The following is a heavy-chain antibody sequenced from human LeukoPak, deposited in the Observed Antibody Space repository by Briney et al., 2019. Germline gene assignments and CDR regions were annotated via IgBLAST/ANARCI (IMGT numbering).Heavy chain of an antibody. Sequence: PGRSLRLSCAASGFTFSSYATRCVRQAPGKGLEWVAVISYDGSNKYYADSVKGRFTISRDNSKNTLYLQMNSLRAEDTAVYYCARGREKVAVAGTSFDYWGQGTLVTVSS. D-gene: IGHD6-19*01. V-gene: IGHV3-30-3*01. CDR1: GFTFSSYA. CDR2: ISYDGSNK. J-gene: IGHJ4*02. CDR3: ARGREKVAVAGTSFDY.